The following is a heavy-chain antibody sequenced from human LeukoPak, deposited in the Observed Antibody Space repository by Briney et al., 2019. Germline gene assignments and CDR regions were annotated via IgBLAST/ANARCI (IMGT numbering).Heavy chain of an antibody. V-gene: IGHV4-4*07. J-gene: IGHJ4*02. CDR2: IYSSGST. CDR3: ARGLRSLDY. D-gene: IGHD5-12*01. CDR1: GGPITSYY. Sequence: PSETLSLTCTASGGPITSYYWSWIRQPAGKGLEWIGRIYSSGSTNHNPSLKSRVTMSIDTSKNQFSLTLSSVTAADTAVYYCARGLRSLDYWGQGTLVTVSS.